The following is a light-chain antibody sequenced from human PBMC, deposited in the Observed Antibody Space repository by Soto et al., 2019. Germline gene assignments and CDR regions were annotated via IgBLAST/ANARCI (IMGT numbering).Light chain of an antibody. CDR2: GAS. Sequence: EIVLTQSPGTLSLSPGERATLSCRASQSVSSSYLAWYQQKPGQAPRLLIYGASSRATGIPDRFSGSGSGTDVTITISRPKPKDFAVYYCQQYDNSPVTFGQGTKVESK. CDR3: QQYDNSPVT. CDR1: QSVSSSY. J-gene: IGKJ1*01. V-gene: IGKV3-20*01.